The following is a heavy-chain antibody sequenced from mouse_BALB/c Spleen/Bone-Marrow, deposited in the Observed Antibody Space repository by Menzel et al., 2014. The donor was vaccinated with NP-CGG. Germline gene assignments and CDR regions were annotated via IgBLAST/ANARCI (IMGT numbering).Heavy chain of an antibody. J-gene: IGHJ4*01. CDR1: GYSFTGYT. CDR3: ARHGYGNCVAMDY. D-gene: IGHD2-10*02. CDR2: INPYNGGT. V-gene: IGHV1-31*01. Sequence: EVQLQQSGPELVKPGASMKISCKASGYSFTGYTMNWVKQSHGKNLEWIGHINPYNGGTSQNQKFKGKATLTVDKSSSTAYMELLSLTSGDSAVYYCARHGYGNCVAMDYWGQGTSVTVSS.